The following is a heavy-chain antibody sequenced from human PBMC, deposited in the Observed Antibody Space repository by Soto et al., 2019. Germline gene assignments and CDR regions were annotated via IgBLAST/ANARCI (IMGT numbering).Heavy chain of an antibody. CDR3: ARDVSSRLAENYYFDF. Sequence: GGSLRLSCAASGFTFSDYWMTWVRQAPGKGLEWVASIKKDGSEIYYVDSVKGRFTISRDDAKNSLYLQMNSLRAEDTALYFCARDVSSRLAENYYFDFWGQGALVTVSS. CDR2: IKKDGSEI. D-gene: IGHD1-7*01. CDR1: GFTFSDYW. V-gene: IGHV3-7*01. J-gene: IGHJ4*02.